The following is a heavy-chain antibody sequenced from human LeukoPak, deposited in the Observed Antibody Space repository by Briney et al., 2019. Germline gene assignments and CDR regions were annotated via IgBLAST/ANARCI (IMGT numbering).Heavy chain of an antibody. CDR2: IWFDGSNK. D-gene: IGHD1-1*01. J-gene: IGHJ3*02. CDR3: ARKMKTGDRVGSFDI. CDR1: GFTFSSYG. V-gene: IGHV3-33*01. Sequence: GGSLRLSCAASGFTFSSYGMHWVRQAPGKGLEWVALIWFDGSNKYYADSVKGRFTISRDNSKNTLYLQMNSLRAEDTAVYYCARKMKTGDRVGSFDIWGQGTMVTVSS.